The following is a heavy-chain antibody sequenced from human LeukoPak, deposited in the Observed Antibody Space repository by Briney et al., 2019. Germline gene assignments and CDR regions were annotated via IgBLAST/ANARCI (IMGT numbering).Heavy chain of an antibody. CDR2: IYYSGST. CDR1: GGSISSYY. J-gene: IGHJ4*02. Sequence: SETLSLTCTVSGGSISSYYWSWIRQHPGKGLEWIGYIYYSGSTYYNPSLKSRVTISVDTSKNQFSLKLSSVTAADTAVYYCARKHSGYYDSSGFQYYFDYWGQGTLVTVSS. V-gene: IGHV4-59*06. D-gene: IGHD3-22*01. CDR3: ARKHSGYYDSSGFQYYFDY.